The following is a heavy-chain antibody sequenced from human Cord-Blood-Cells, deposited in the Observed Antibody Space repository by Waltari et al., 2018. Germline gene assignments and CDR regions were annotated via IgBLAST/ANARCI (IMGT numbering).Heavy chain of an antibody. CDR2: IVVGSGNT. CDR3: AAGRPIAAAGTIGY. D-gene: IGHD6-13*01. J-gene: IGHJ4*02. Sequence: QMQLVQSGPEVKKPGTSVKVSCKASGFTFTSSAVPWVRQARGQRLEWIGWIVVGSGNTNYAQKFQERVTITRDMSTSTAYMELSSLRSEDTAVYYCAAGRPIAAAGTIGYWGQGTLVTVSS. V-gene: IGHV1-58*01. CDR1: GFTFTSSA.